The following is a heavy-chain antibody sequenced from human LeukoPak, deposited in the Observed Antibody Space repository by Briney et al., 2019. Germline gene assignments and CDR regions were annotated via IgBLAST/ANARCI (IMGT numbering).Heavy chain of an antibody. V-gene: IGHV1-2*02. CDR3: AASVRRAAAYYFDY. CDR2: INPNSGGT. CDR1: GYTFTGYY. D-gene: IGHD2-15*01. Sequence: ASVKVSCKASGYTFTGYYMHWVRQAPGQGLEWMGWINPNSGGTNYAQKFQGRVTMTRDTSISTAYMELSRLRSDDTAVYCCAASVRRAAAYYFDYWGQGTLVTVSS. J-gene: IGHJ4*02.